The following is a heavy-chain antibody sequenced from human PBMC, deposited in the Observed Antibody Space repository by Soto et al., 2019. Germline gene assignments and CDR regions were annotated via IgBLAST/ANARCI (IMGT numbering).Heavy chain of an antibody. J-gene: IGHJ5*02. CDR3: AKADYIAVAGSYNWFDP. Sequence: EVQLLESGGGLVQPGRSLRLSCAASGFTFSSYAMSWVRQAPGKGLEWVSAISGSGGSTYYADSVKGRFTISRDNSKNTLYLQMNSLRAEDTAVYYCAKADYIAVAGSYNWFDPWGQGTLVTVSS. D-gene: IGHD6-19*01. V-gene: IGHV3-23*01. CDR1: GFTFSSYA. CDR2: ISGSGGST.